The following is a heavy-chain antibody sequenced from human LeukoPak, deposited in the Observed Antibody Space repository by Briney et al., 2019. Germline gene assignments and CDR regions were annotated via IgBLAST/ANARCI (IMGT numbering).Heavy chain of an antibody. Sequence: SETLSLTCTVSGGSLSRSTYYWSWIRQPPGKGLDWIGSIYYSGITYYNPSLKSRVTISVDTSQNQFSLKLTSVTAADTALYYCARLVYSSSSNNRFFDYWGQGTLVTVSS. J-gene: IGHJ4*02. CDR2: IYYSGIT. V-gene: IGHV4-39*01. D-gene: IGHD6-6*01. CDR1: GGSLSRSTYY. CDR3: ARLVYSSSSNNRFFDY.